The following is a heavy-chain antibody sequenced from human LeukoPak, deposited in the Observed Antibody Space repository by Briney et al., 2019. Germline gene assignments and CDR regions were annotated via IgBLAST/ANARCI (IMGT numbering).Heavy chain of an antibody. CDR1: GGTFSSYA. V-gene: IGHV1-46*01. CDR3: ARGVKFGYSYGYDAFDI. CDR2: INPSGGST. D-gene: IGHD5-18*01. Sequence: ASLKVSCKASGGTFSSYAISWVRQAPGQGLEWMGIINPSGGSTSYAQKFQGRVTMTRDMSTSTVYMELSSLRSEDTAVYYCARGVKFGYSYGYDAFDIWGQGTMVTVSS. J-gene: IGHJ3*02.